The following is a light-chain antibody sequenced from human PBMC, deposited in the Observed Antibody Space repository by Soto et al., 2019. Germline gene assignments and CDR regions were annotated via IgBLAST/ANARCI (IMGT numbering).Light chain of an antibody. Sequence: DIQMTQSPNSLYASVGDRVTITCRASQGIFTYLNWYQQRPGKVPNLLIYSASSLQNGVPSRFSGSGSGTDVTRTITTLQPEDFTTYYCQQSFLPPYSIGQGTKVEI. CDR2: SAS. CDR3: QQSFLPPYS. J-gene: IGKJ2*01. CDR1: QGIFTY. V-gene: IGKV1-39*01.